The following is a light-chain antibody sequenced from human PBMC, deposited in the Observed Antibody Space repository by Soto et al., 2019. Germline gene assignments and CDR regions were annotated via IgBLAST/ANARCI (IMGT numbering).Light chain of an antibody. CDR2: EGS. CDR1: SSAVGSYNL. CDR3: SSYAGAVV. Sequence: QSALTQPASVSGSPGQSITISCTRTSSAVGSYNLVSWYQHHPGKAPKLMIYEGSERPSGVSNRFSGAQSGNTASLTISGLQAEDDADYYCSSYAGAVVFGGGTKLTVL. J-gene: IGLJ2*01. V-gene: IGLV2-23*01.